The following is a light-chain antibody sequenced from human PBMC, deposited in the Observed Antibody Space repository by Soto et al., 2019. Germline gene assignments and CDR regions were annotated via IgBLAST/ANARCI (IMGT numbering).Light chain of an antibody. CDR2: GAS. Sequence: EIVLTQSPGTLSLSPGERATLSCRASQSVSSSYLAWYQQKPGQAPRLLIYGASSRATGIPDRFSGSGSGTDFTLTISRLEPEDFAVYYCQEYYSPLRAFGQGTKVEIK. V-gene: IGKV3-20*01. CDR3: QEYYSPLRA. CDR1: QSVSSSY. J-gene: IGKJ1*01.